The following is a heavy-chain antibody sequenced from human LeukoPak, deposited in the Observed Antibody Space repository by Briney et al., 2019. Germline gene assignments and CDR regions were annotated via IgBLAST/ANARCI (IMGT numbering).Heavy chain of an antibody. J-gene: IGHJ4*02. CDR1: GFMFNTYA. CDR2: ISITGRSS. V-gene: IGHV3-23*01. CDR3: VKPLVTGRLSGVFQY. D-gene: IGHD2-21*02. Sequence: GGSLRLSCAASGFMFNTYAMSWVRLAPGKGPEWVAIISITGRSSSYADSVKGRFTISKDNSKNTVYLEMNNLRAEDTAVYYCVKPLVTGRLSGVFQYWGQGALVTVSS.